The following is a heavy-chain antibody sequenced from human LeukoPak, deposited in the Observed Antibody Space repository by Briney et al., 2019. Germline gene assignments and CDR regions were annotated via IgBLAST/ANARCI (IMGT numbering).Heavy chain of an antibody. J-gene: IGHJ4*02. CDR3: ARGHYDILTGYYVYFDY. V-gene: IGHV1-69*01. CDR1: GGTFSSYA. CDR2: IIPIFGTA. Sequence: ASVKVSCKASGGTFSSYAISWVRQAPGQGLEWMGGIIPIFGTANYAQKFQGRVTITADESTSTAYMELSSLRSEDTAVYYCARGHYDILTGYYVYFDYWGQGTLVTVSS. D-gene: IGHD3-9*01.